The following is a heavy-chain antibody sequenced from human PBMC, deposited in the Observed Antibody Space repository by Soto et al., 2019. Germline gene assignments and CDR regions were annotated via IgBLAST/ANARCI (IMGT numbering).Heavy chain of an antibody. D-gene: IGHD3-9*01. J-gene: IGHJ5*02. V-gene: IGHV4-4*02. CDR1: GGSISSSNW. CDR3: ARDYGSLRYFDWFLDGGSNWFDP. Sequence: SETLSLTCAVSGGSISSSNWWSWVRQPPGKGLEWIGEIYHSGSTNYNPSLKSRVTISVDKSKNQFSLKLSSVTAADTAVYYCARDYGSLRYFDWFLDGGSNWFDPWGQGTLVTVSS. CDR2: IYHSGST.